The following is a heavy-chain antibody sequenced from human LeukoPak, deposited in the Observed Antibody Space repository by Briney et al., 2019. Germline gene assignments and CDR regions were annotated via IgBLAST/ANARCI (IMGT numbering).Heavy chain of an antibody. V-gene: IGHV4-30-2*01. CDR2: IYHSGST. J-gene: IGHJ4*02. D-gene: IGHD3-22*01. CDR1: GGSISSGGYS. CDR3: ARGPVGYYDSSGPRFDY. Sequence: PSETLSLTYAVSGGSISSGGYSWSWIRQPPGKGLEWIGYIYHSGSTYYNPSLKSRVTISVDRSKNQFSLKLSSVTAADTAVYYCARGPVGYYDSSGPRFDYWGQGTLVTVSS.